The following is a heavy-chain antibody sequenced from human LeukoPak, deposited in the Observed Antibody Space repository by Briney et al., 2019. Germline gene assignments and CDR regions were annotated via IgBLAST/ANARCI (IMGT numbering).Heavy chain of an antibody. CDR1: GFTFSSYG. D-gene: IGHD5-12*01. CDR2: ISYDGSNK. CDR3: AKDRGSWRRYSGYDLEVYFDY. J-gene: IGHJ4*02. Sequence: GGSLRLSCAASGFTFSSYGMHWVRQAPGKGLEWVAVISYDGSNKYYADSVKGRFTISRDNSKNTLYPQMNSLRAEDTAVYYCAKDRGSWRRYSGYDLEVYFDYWGQGTLVTVSS. V-gene: IGHV3-30*18.